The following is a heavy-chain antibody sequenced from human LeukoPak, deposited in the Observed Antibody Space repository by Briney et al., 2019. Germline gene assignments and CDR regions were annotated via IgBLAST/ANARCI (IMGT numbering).Heavy chain of an antibody. CDR3: ARVGVATIDDY. CDR2: ISSSGSTI. D-gene: IGHD5-12*01. CDR1: GFTFSDYY. J-gene: IGHJ4*02. Sequence: PGGSLRLXCAASGFTFSDYYMRWIRQAPGKGLEWVSYISSSGSTIYYADSVKGQFTISRDNAENSLYLQMNSLRAEDTAVYYCARVGVATIDDYWGQGTLVTVSS. V-gene: IGHV3-11*04.